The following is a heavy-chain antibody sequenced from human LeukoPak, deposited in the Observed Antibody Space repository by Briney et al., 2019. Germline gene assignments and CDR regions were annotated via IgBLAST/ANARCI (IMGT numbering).Heavy chain of an antibody. V-gene: IGHV4-38-2*02. CDR2: FFLKGST. CDR3: ARAGGYCGRISCPYYFDY. CDR1: GYSITSAYY. J-gene: IGHJ4*02. D-gene: IGHD2-15*01. Sequence: SETLSLTCTVSGYSITSAYYWGWIRQPPGKGLEWIGSFFLKGSTYYNPSLKSRVTISVDTSKNQFSLTLSSVTAADTAVYYCARAGGYCGRISCPYYFDYWGQGSLVAVSS.